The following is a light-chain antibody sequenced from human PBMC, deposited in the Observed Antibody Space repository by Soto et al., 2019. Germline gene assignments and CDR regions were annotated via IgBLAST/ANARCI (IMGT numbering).Light chain of an antibody. Sequence: DIQMTQSPSSLSASVGDRVAITCRTSQAISSYLNWYQQKPGKAPELLIYAAFNLQSGVPSRFSGSGSGTDFTLTIISLQPEDFATYYCQQSYNTPRTFGQGTKVEVK. J-gene: IGKJ1*01. CDR2: AAF. V-gene: IGKV1-39*01. CDR1: QAISSY. CDR3: QQSYNTPRT.